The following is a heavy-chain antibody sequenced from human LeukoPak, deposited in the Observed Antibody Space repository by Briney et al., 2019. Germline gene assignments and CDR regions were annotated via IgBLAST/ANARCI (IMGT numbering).Heavy chain of an antibody. CDR2: NIPIFGTA. D-gene: IGHD6-19*01. Sequence: ASVKVSCKASGGTFSSYAISWVRQAPGQGLEWMGGNIPIFGTANYAQKFQGRVTITADESTSTAYMELSSLRSEDTAVYYCARVPNRFAVAGTRAYYFDYWGQGTLVTVSS. CDR1: GGTFSSYA. J-gene: IGHJ4*02. CDR3: ARVPNRFAVAGTRAYYFDY. V-gene: IGHV1-69*01.